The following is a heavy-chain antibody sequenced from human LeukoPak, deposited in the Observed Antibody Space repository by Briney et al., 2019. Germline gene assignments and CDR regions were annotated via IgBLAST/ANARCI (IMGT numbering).Heavy chain of an antibody. CDR1: GYSITSGYH. CDR3: ARLLGSVXXSDV. V-gene: IGHV4-38-2*02. D-gene: IGHD3-10*01. CDR2: MYHSGNI. Sequence: SETLSLTCIVSGYSITSGYHWGWIRQTPGKGLEWIGTMYHSGNINYNPSLKSRVTVSVDTSKNQFSLKLDSVTAADTAVFYCARLLGSVXXSDVWGQGXXVTXSS. J-gene: IGHJ4*02.